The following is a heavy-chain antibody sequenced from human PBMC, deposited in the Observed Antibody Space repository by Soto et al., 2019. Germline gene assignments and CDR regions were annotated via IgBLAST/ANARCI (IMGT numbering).Heavy chain of an antibody. Sequence: QVQLVESGGGVVQPGRSLRLSCAASGFTFSSHAMHWVRQAPGKGLEWVAIISYDGSTIYYAYSVKGRFAISRDNSKNTLYLQMNSLRADATAVYFWARHLASTVTTSGWFDPWGQGTLVTVSS. CDR1: GFTFSSHA. CDR3: ARHLASTVTTSGWFDP. J-gene: IGHJ5*02. CDR2: ISYDGSTI. V-gene: IGHV3-30*09. D-gene: IGHD4-4*01.